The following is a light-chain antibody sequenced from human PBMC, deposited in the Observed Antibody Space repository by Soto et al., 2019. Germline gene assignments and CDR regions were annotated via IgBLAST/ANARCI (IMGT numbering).Light chain of an antibody. V-gene: IGLV1-44*01. CDR1: SSTIGSNT. J-gene: IGLJ2*01. Sequence: QAVVTQPPSASGTPGQRVTISCSGSSSTIGSNTVNWYQQLPGTAPKLVIYSNNQRPSGVPDRFSGSKSGTSASLAISGLQSEDEADYYCVAWDDSLNGYVVFGGGTQLTVL. CDR2: SNN. CDR3: VAWDDSLNGYVV.